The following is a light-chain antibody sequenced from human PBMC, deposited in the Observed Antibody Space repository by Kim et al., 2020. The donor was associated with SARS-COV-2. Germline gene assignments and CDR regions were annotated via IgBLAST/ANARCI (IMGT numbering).Light chain of an antibody. CDR2: EDN. Sequence: KTVTISCTRSSGSIASNYMQWYQQRPGSAPTTVIYEDNQRPSGVPDRFSGSIDSSSNSASLTISGLKTEDEADYYCHSYDSSLYVVFGGGTQLTIL. CDR3: HSYDSSLYVV. J-gene: IGLJ2*01. CDR1: SGSIASNY. V-gene: IGLV6-57*03.